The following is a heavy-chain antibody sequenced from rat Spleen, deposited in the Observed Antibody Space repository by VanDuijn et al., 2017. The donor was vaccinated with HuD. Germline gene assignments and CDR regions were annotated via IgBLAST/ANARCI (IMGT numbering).Heavy chain of an antibody. J-gene: IGHJ1*01. Sequence: EVQLVESRGGLVQPGRSLKLSCAASGFTFSNYYMAWVRQAPTRGLEWVAYITTGGGTTFYRDSVKGRFTISRDNAKSTLYLQLDSLRSEATATYYCTTGTIAAPYWYFDFWGPGTMVTVSS. V-gene: IGHV5-27*01. D-gene: IGHD1-2*01. CDR3: TTGTIAAPYWYFDF. CDR2: ITTGGGTT. CDR1: GFTFSNYY.